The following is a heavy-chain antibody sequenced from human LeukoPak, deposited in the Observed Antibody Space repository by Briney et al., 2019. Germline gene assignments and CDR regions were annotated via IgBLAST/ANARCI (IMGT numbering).Heavy chain of an antibody. CDR1: GFTVSSYS. CDR2: ISSSSSYI. V-gene: IGHV3-21*01. J-gene: IGHJ5*02. Sequence: GGSLRLSCAASGFTVSSYSMNWVRQAPGKGLEWVSSISSSSSYIYYADSVKGRFTISRDNAKNSLYLQMNSLRAEDTAVYYCARDGSGWYPFDPWGQGTLVTVSS. D-gene: IGHD6-19*01. CDR3: ARDGSGWYPFDP.